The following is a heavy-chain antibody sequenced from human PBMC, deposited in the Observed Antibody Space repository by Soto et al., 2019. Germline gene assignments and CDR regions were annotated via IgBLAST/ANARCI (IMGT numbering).Heavy chain of an antibody. CDR3: ARESSESITMIVAEYWFDP. Sequence: ASVKVSCKASGYTFTSYYMHWVRQAPGQGLEWMGIINPSGGSTSYAQKFQGRVTMTRDTSTSTVYMELSSLRSEDTAVYYCARESSESITMIVAEYWFDPWGQGTLVTVSS. J-gene: IGHJ5*02. V-gene: IGHV1-46*03. CDR2: INPSGGST. D-gene: IGHD3-22*01. CDR1: GYTFTSYY.